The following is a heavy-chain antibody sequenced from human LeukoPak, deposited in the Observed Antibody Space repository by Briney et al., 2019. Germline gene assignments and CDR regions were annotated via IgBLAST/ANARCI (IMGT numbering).Heavy chain of an antibody. D-gene: IGHD3-16*01. Sequence: GGSLRLSCATSGFSFNRRGMNWVRQPPGKGLEWVSYISPRSETIFYAESVQGRFAVSRDDAKGSLYLQMHTLRVEDTAVYYCARIDGPTVFTYYMDLWGKGTTVTVAS. CDR1: GFSFNRRG. V-gene: IGHV3-48*04. CDR3: ARIDGPTVFTYYMDL. J-gene: IGHJ6*03. CDR2: ISPRSETI.